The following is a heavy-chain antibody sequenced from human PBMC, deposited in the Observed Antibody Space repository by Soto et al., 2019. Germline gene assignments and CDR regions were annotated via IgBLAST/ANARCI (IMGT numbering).Heavy chain of an antibody. CDR2: ISACNGNT. D-gene: IGHD2-15*01. Sequence: GASVKVSCKASGYTFTSYGISWVRQAPGQRLEWMGWISACNGNTNYSQKFQGRVTITRDTSASTAYMELSSLRSEDTAVYYCARDLGGWPDYWGQGTLVTVSS. CDR3: ARDLGGWPDY. J-gene: IGHJ4*02. V-gene: IGHV1-18*01. CDR1: GYTFTSYG.